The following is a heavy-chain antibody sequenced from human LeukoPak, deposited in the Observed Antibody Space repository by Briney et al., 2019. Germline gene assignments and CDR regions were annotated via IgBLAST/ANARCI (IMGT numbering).Heavy chain of an antibody. CDR2: ISSSSYI. D-gene: IGHD6-19*01. Sequence: GGSLRLSCAASGFTFSSYSMNWVRQAPGKGLEWVSSISSSSYIYYADSVKGRFTISRDNAKNSLYLQMNSLRAEDTAVYYCARDRRAVAFDAFDIWGQGTMVTVSS. J-gene: IGHJ3*02. CDR3: ARDRRAVAFDAFDI. V-gene: IGHV3-21*01. CDR1: GFTFSSYS.